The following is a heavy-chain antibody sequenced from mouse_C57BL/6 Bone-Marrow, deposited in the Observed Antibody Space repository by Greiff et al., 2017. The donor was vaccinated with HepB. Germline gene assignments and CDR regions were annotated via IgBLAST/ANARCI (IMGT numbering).Heavy chain of an antibody. J-gene: IGHJ3*01. CDR3: ARWPY. Sequence: QVQLQQPGAELVKPGASVKLSCKASGYTFTSYWMQWVKQRPGQGLEWIGEIDPSDSYTNYNQKFKGKATLTVDTSSSTAYMQLSSLTSEDSAVYYCARWPYWGQGTLVTVSA. V-gene: IGHV1-50*01. CDR2: IDPSDSYT. CDR1: GYTFTSYW.